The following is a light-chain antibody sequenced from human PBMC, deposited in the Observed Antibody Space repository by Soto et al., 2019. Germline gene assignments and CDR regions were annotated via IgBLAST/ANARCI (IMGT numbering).Light chain of an antibody. J-gene: IGLJ2*01. CDR3: QAWDSSVV. CDR2: QDS. Sequence: SYELTQPPSVSVSPGQTASITCSGDKLGDKYACWYQQKPRQSPVLVIYQDSKRPSGIPERFSGSNSGNTATLTFSGTQAMDEADYYCQAWDSSVVFGGGTKLTVL. CDR1: KLGDKY. V-gene: IGLV3-1*01.